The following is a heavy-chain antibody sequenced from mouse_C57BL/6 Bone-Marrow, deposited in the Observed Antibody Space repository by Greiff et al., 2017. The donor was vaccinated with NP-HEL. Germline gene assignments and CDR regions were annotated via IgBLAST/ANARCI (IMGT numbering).Heavy chain of an antibody. Sequence: QVQLKESGPGLVKPSQSLFLTCSITGFPITSGYYWIWIRQSPGKPLEWMGYITHSGETFYNPSLQSPISITRETSKNQFFLQLNSVTTEDTAMYYCAGDYDGYWYFDVRGTGTTVTVSS. J-gene: IGHJ1*03. V-gene: IGHV12-3*01. D-gene: IGHD2-3*01. CDR1: GFPITSGYY. CDR2: ITHSGET. CDR3: AGDYDGYWYFDV.